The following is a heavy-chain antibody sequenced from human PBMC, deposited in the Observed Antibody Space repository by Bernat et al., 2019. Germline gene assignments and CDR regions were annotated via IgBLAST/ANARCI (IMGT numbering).Heavy chain of an antibody. CDR1: GFTFSNYV. J-gene: IGHJ4*02. CDR2: ISGSGSST. V-gene: IGHV3-23*01. Sequence: EVQPLESGGGLIQPGGSLRLSCAASGFTFSNYVMSWVRQAPGKGLEWVSGISGSGSSTYYADSVKGRFTISRDNSKNTLYLQMDSLRAEDTAIYYCAIAPKYWGEGTLVTVSS. CDR3: AIAPKY.